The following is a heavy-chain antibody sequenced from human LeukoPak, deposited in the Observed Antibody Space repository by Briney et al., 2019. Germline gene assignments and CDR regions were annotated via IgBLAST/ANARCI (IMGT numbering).Heavy chain of an antibody. J-gene: IGHJ4*02. CDR3: TTDPPPNYYYDSSGYYILHPLGY. CDR2: IKSKTDGGTT. CDR1: GFTFSDAW. D-gene: IGHD3-22*01. V-gene: IGHV3-15*01. Sequence: GGSLRLSCAASGFTFSDAWMNWVRQAPGKGLEWVGRIKSKTDGGTTDYAAPVKGRFTISRDDSKNTLYLQMNSLRTEDTAVYYCTTDPPPNYYYDSSGYYILHPLGYWGQGTLVTVSS.